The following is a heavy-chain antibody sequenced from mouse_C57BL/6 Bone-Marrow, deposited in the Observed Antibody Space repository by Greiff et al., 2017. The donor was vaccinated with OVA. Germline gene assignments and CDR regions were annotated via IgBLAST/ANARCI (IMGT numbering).Heavy chain of an antibody. CDR1: GYTFTDYN. D-gene: IGHD1-1*01. CDR2: INPNNGGT. CDR3: ARPAYYGSPYYYAMDY. V-gene: IGHV1-18*01. Sequence: EVKLVESGPELVKPGASVKIPCKASGYTFTDYNMDWVKQSHGKSLEWIGDINPNNGGTIYNQKFKGKATLTVDKSSSTAYMELRSLTSEDTAVYYCARPAYYGSPYYYAMDYWGQGTSVTVSS. J-gene: IGHJ4*01.